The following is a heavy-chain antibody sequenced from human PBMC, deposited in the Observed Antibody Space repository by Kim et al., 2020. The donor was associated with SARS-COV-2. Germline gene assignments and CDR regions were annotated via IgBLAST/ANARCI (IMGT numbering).Heavy chain of an antibody. CDR3: TSQPYPTTVVTPSFDY. Sequence: GGSLRLSCAASGFTFSGSAMHWVRQASGKGLEWVGRIRSKANSYATAYAASVKGRFTISRDDSKNTAYLQMNSLKTEDTAVYYCTSQPYPTTVVTPSFDYWGQGALGTVSS. CDR1: GFTFSGSA. V-gene: IGHV3-73*01. D-gene: IGHD4-17*01. J-gene: IGHJ4*02. CDR2: IRSKANSYAT.